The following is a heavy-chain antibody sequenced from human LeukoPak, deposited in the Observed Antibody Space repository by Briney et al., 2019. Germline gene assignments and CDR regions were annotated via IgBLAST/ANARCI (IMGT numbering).Heavy chain of an antibody. D-gene: IGHD6-13*01. CDR1: GFTFGAYT. J-gene: IGHJ4*02. CDR3: ARGAAWYDY. V-gene: IGHV3-21*01. CDR2: IFSRSESI. Sequence: GGSLRLSCAASGFTFGAYTINWVRQAPGKGLEWVSCIFSRSESILYADSVEGRFTISRDNAKNSLYLQMDSLRVEDTAVYYCARGAAWYDYWGQGTLVTVSS.